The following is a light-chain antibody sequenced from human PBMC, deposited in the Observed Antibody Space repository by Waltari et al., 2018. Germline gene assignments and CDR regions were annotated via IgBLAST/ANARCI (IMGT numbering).Light chain of an antibody. CDR3: ATWDDSLRGWV. Sequence: QSVLTQPPSVSGTPGQRITISCSGSSSNVGTNYVHWYQQLSGTAPKLLIYKDDRRPSGVPDRFSGSKSGTSASLAISGLRSGEESDYHCATWDDSLRGWVFGGMTKLTVL. V-gene: IGLV1-47*01. CDR2: KDD. J-gene: IGLJ3*02. CDR1: SSNVGTNY.